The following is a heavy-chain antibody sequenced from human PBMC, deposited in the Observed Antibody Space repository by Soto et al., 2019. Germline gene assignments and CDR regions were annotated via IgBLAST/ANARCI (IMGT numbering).Heavy chain of an antibody. Sequence: SETLSLSCSVSGGSISGFYWSWIRQSPGKGLEWIGYIYDGDSTNYNPSLESRVIISVDTSKNHFSLRLSSVTAADTALYYCAKGRSYYYYYGVDVWGQGTTVTVSS. CDR1: GGSISGFY. CDR2: IYDGDST. V-gene: IGHV4-59*01. J-gene: IGHJ6*02. CDR3: AKGRSYYYYYGVDV.